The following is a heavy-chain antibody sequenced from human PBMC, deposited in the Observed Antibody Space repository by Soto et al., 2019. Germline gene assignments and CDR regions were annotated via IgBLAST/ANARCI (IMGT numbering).Heavy chain of an antibody. CDR3: AAGEASSRNLAPYYLDF. Sequence: SETLSLTCTVSGGSMRNYFWTWIRQPPGKGLEWIGYIHYSGTTSFFPSYNPSLRSRVTISEDTSKNQFSLKLLSVTTADTAVYFCAAGEASSRNLAPYYLDFWGQRTLVT. CDR1: GGSMRNYF. D-gene: IGHD6-13*01. J-gene: IGHJ4*02. CDR2: IHYSGTT. V-gene: IGHV4-59*01.